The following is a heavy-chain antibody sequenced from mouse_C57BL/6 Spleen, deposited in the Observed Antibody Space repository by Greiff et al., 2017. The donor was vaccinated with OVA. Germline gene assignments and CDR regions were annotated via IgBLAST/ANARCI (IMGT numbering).Heavy chain of an antibody. V-gene: IGHV1-64*01. Sequence: VQLQQPGAELVKPGASVKLSCKASGYTFTSYWMHWVKQRPGQGLEWIGMIHPNSGSTNYNEKFKSKATLTVDKSSSTAYMQLSSLTSEDSAVYYCARSGGITTVVEDWGQGTTLTVSS. CDR3: ARSGGITTVVED. D-gene: IGHD1-1*01. CDR1: GYTFTSYW. CDR2: IHPNSGST. J-gene: IGHJ2*01.